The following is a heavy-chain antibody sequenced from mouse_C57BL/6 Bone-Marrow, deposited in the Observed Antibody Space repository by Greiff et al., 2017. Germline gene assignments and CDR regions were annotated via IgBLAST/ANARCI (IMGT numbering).Heavy chain of an antibody. V-gene: IGHV1-53*01. CDR3: ARGFDYGSSSWFAY. CDR1: GYTFTSYW. CDR2: INPSNGGT. D-gene: IGHD1-1*01. Sequence: VQRVESGTELVKPGASVKLSCKASGYTFTSYWMHWVKQRPGQGLEWIGNINPSNGGTNYNEKFKSKATLTVDKSSSTAYMQLSSLTSEDSAVYYCARGFDYGSSSWFAYWGQGTLVTVSA. J-gene: IGHJ3*01.